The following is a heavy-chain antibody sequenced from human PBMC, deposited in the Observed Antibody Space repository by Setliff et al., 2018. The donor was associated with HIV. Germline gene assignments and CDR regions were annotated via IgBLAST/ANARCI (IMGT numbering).Heavy chain of an antibody. J-gene: IGHJ4*03. CDR2: INTETGNP. D-gene: IGHD1-26*01. CDR1: GYTSTTYG. Sequence: GASVKVSCKASGYTSTTYGISWVRQAPGQGFEWMGWINTETGNPMYAQGFRGRFVFSLDTSVSTAYLQINSLKAEDTAMYYCARVGSYWSTFDYWGQGTTVTVSS. V-gene: IGHV7-4-1*02. CDR3: ARVGSYWSTFDY.